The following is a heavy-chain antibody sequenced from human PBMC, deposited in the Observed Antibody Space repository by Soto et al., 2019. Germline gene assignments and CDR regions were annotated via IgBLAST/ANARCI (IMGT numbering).Heavy chain of an antibody. CDR2: ISYDGSNK. Sequence: PGGSLRLSCAASGFTFSSYAMHWVRQAPGKGLEWVAVISYDGSNKYYADSVKGRFTISRDNSKNTLYLQMNSLRAEDTAVYYCARDFGPTIIGVESHYYYYGMDVWGQGTTVTVSS. CDR1: GFTFSSYA. J-gene: IGHJ6*02. V-gene: IGHV3-30-3*01. D-gene: IGHD3-3*01. CDR3: ARDFGPTIIGVESHYYYYGMDV.